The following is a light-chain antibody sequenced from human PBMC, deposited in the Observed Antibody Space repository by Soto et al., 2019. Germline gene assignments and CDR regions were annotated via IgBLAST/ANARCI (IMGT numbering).Light chain of an antibody. CDR3: QQYGSSPHT. CDR2: GAS. CDR1: QSVSSSY. Sequence: EIVLTQSPGTLSLSPGERATLSCRARQSVSSSYLAWYQHKPGQAPRLLIYGASSGDTGIPDRFSGSGSGTDFTLTISRLEPEDFAVYYCQQYGSSPHTFGQGTKLEIQ. V-gene: IGKV3-20*01. J-gene: IGKJ2*01.